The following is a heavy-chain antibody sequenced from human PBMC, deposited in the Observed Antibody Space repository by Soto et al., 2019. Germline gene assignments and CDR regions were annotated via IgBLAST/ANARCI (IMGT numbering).Heavy chain of an antibody. CDR1: GFSFNTAW. V-gene: IGHV3-15*07. Sequence: EVQLVESGGDLVKPGGSLRLSCAGYGFSFNTAWLTWVRQAPGKGLEWVARLKGKSVVGTTDYAAPVTGRFSISSDDSKNMLYLQMNNLKIEDTAVYYCTTEFGFSSGQNDNLGQGTLVTVSS. D-gene: IGHD3-22*01. CDR3: TTEFGFSSGQNDN. J-gene: IGHJ4*02. CDR2: LKGKSVVGTT.